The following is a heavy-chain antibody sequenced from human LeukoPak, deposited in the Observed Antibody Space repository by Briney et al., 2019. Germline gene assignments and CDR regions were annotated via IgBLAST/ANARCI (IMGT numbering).Heavy chain of an antibody. D-gene: IGHD2-2*01. CDR2: INQDGSEK. V-gene: IGHV3-7*01. CDR1: GFTFDDYW. CDR3: ARGGTSGYSSTRHFWGGNYYFDY. J-gene: IGHJ4*02. Sequence: PGGSLRLSCGAPGFTFDDYWMSWVRQAPGQGLEWVANINQDGSEKYYLDSAKGRFTISRDNARKSLYLQVNSLRAEDTAVYYCARGGTSGYSSTRHFWGGNYYFDYWGQGSLVTVSS.